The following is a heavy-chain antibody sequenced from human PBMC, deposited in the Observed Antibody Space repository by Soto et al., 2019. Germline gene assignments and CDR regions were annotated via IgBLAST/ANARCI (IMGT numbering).Heavy chain of an antibody. CDR2: ISAYNGNT. J-gene: IGHJ5*02. Sequence: QVQLVQSGAEVKKPGASVKVSCKPSGYSFTSYGISWVREAPGQGIEWMGWISAYNGNTNYAQKLQGRVTMTTDTSTSTAYMELRSLRSDDTAVYYCARDNAVEEWFGAYHPWGQGTLVTVSS. CDR3: ARDNAVEEWFGAYHP. V-gene: IGHV1-18*01. CDR1: GYSFTSYG. D-gene: IGHD3-10*01.